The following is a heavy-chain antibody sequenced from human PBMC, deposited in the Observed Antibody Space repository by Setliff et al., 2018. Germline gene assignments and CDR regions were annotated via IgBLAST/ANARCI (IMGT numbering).Heavy chain of an antibody. J-gene: IGHJ1*01. CDR2: IYYSGST. CDR1: GGSISSGGYY. D-gene: IGHD6-19*01. V-gene: IGHV4-39*07. CDR3: ARDPWQWLTTFTSAEYFQH. Sequence: SETLSLTCTVSGGSISSGGYYWSWIRQPAGKGLEWIGSIYYSGSTYYNPSLKSRVTISVDTSKNQFSLKLSSVTAADTAVYYCARDPWQWLTTFTSAEYFQHWGQGTLVTVSS.